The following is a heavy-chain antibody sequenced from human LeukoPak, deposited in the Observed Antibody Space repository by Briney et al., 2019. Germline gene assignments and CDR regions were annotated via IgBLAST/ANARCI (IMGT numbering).Heavy chain of an antibody. D-gene: IGHD5-24*01. Sequence: ASVKVSCKASGYTFTSYGISWVRQAPGQGLEWMGWINTNTGNPTYAQGFTGRFVFSLDTSVSTAYLQISSLKAEGTAVYFCATGDGYYFYYWGQGTLVTVSS. CDR2: INTNTGNP. V-gene: IGHV7-4-1*02. CDR3: ATGDGYYFYY. J-gene: IGHJ4*02. CDR1: GYTFTSYG.